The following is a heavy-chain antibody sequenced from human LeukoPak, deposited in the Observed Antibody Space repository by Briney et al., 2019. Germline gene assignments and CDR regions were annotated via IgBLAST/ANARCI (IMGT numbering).Heavy chain of an antibody. CDR3: AKIYGSGAPGGP. D-gene: IGHD3-10*01. V-gene: IGHV1-69*05. J-gene: IGHJ5*02. Sequence: SVKVSCMASGGTFSSYAISWVRQAPGQGLEWMGGIIPIFGTANYAQKFQGRVTITTDESTSTAYMELSSLRSEDTAVYYCAKIYGSGAPGGPWGQGTLVTVSS. CDR2: IIPIFGTA. CDR1: GGTFSSYA.